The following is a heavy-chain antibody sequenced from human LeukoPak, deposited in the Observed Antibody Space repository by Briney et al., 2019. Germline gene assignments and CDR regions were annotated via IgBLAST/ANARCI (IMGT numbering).Heavy chain of an antibody. D-gene: IGHD4-17*01. CDR2: FDPEDGET. V-gene: IGHV1-24*01. CDR3: ATLMTTVTTGWFDP. J-gene: IGHJ5*02. CDR1: GXXXXXXX. Sequence: KVXCKVSGXXXXXXXXXWVXQXPGKXLEXXXGFDPEDGETIYAQKFQGRVTMTEDTSTDTAYMELSSLRSEDTAVYYCATLMTTVTTGWFDPWGQGTLVTVSS.